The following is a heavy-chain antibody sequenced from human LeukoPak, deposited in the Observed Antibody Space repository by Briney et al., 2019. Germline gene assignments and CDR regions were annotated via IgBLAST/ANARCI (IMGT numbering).Heavy chain of an antibody. Sequence: GASVKVSCKASGYTFTSYGISWVRQAPGQGLEWMGWISAYNGNTNYAQKLQGRVTMTTDTSTSTAYMELRRLRSDDTAVYYCARVGISDGDYVNAFDIWGQGTMVTVSS. V-gene: IGHV1-18*01. CDR2: ISAYNGNT. J-gene: IGHJ3*02. CDR3: ARVGISDGDYVNAFDI. D-gene: IGHD4-17*01. CDR1: GYTFTSYG.